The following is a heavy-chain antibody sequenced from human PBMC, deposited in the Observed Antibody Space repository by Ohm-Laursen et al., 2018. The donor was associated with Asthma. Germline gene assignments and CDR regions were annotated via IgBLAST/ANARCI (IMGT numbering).Heavy chain of an antibody. CDR2: ISSSSSYI. Sequence: GSLRLSCAASGFTFSSYSMNWVRQAPGKGLEWVSSISSSSSYIYYADSVKGRFTISRDNAKNSLYLQMNSLRAEDTAVYYCARGTYYDSSGYYPFDYWGQGTLVTVSS. D-gene: IGHD3-22*01. V-gene: IGHV3-21*01. CDR3: ARGTYYDSSGYYPFDY. J-gene: IGHJ4*02. CDR1: GFTFSSYS.